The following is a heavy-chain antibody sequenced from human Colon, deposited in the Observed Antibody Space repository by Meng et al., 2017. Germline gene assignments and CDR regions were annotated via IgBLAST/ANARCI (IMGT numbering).Heavy chain of an antibody. Sequence: QWKLPQVGAGRFDTSATMSLTCAVYGGSFSGYYWGWIRQPPGKGLEWIGEINHSASTNYNPSLKSRVTISVDTSKNQFSLKLSSVTAADTAVYYCARGRYSGYLPWGQGTLVTVSS. CDR2: INHSAST. CDR1: GGSFSGYY. CDR3: ARGRYSGYLP. V-gene: IGHV4-34*01. D-gene: IGHD5-12*01. J-gene: IGHJ5*02.